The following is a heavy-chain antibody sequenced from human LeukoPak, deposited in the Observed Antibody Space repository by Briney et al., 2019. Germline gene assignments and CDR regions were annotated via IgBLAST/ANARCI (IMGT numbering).Heavy chain of an antibody. J-gene: IGHJ4*02. CDR1: GFTFSSNA. CDR3: AKEGSGIHFDY. CDR2: ISYDGGNT. D-gene: IGHD1-1*01. V-gene: IGHV3-30-3*01. Sequence: GRSLRLSCAASGFTFSSNAIHWVRQAPGKGLEWVAEISYDGGNTYYADSVKGRFTISRDNSKNTLYLQMNSLRAEDTAVYYCAKEGSGIHFDYWGQGTLVSVSS.